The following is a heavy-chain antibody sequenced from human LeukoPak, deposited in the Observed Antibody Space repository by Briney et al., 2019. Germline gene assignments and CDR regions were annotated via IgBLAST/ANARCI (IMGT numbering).Heavy chain of an antibody. CDR1: GFTFGDYA. J-gene: IGHJ4*02. CDR2: IRSKAYGGTT. Sequence: GGSLRLSCTASGFTFGDYAMSWVRQAPGKGLEWVGFIRSKAYGGTTEYAASVKGRFTISRDDSKSIAYLQMNSLKTEDTAVYYCTRAPMAYGSGSYYGKIDYWGQGTLVTVSS. D-gene: IGHD3-10*01. CDR3: TRAPMAYGSGSYYGKIDY. V-gene: IGHV3-49*04.